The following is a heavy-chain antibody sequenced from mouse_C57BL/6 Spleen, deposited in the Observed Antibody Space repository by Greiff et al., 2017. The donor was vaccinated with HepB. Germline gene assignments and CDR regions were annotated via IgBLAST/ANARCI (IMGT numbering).Heavy chain of an antibody. CDR3: ARAAQATGYAMDD. J-gene: IGHJ4*01. V-gene: IGHV1-82*01. Sequence: VQLQQSGPELVKPGASVKISCKASGYAFSSSWMNWVKQRPGKGLEWIGRIYPGDGDTNYNGKFKGKATLTADKSSSTAYMQLSSLTSEDSAVYFCARAAQATGYAMDDWGQGTSVTVSS. CDR1: GYAFSSSW. D-gene: IGHD3-2*02. CDR2: IYPGDGDT.